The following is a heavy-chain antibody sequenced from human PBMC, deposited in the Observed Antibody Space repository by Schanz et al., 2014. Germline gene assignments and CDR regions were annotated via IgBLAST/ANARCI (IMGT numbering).Heavy chain of an antibody. CDR2: IGGSGDST. J-gene: IGHJ4*02. CDR3: AKHVRSLTGNDY. Sequence: DVQLLESGGGLVQPGESLRLSCAASGFTFSNHALSWVRQAPGKGLEWVSGIGGSGDSTHYADSVKGRSIISRDNSKNTLYLQVNSLRAEDTAVYYCAKHVRSLTGNDYWGQGTLVTVSS. D-gene: IGHD3-9*01. CDR1: GFTFSNHA. V-gene: IGHV3-23*01.